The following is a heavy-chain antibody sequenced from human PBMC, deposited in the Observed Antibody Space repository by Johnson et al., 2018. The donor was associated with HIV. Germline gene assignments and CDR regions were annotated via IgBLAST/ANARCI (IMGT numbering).Heavy chain of an antibody. V-gene: IGHV3-30*04. CDR1: GFTFSSYA. D-gene: IGHD3-22*01. CDR2: ISYDGNNK. J-gene: IGHJ3*02. CDR3: AKEGVIRRVALELTAYSFDI. Sequence: QVQLVESGGGLVKPGGSLRLSCAASGFTFSSYAMHWVRQAPGKGLEWVAVISYDGNNKYYADSVEGRFTISRVNSKNTLYLQMNSLTPEDTAVYYFAKEGVIRRVALELTAYSFDIWGQGTMVTVSS.